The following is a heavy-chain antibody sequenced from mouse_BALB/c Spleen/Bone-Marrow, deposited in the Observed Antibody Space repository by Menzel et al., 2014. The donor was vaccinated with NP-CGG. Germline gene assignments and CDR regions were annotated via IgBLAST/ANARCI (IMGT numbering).Heavy chain of an antibody. J-gene: IGHJ4*01. CDR3: ARDGLYGNYAMDY. Sequence: VKLVESGPGLVAPSQSLSITCTVSGFSLTSYGVHWVRQPPGKGLEWLGVIWAGGSTNYNSALMSRLSISKDNSKSQVFLKMNSLQTDDTAMYYCARDGLYGNYAMDYWGQGTPVTVSS. D-gene: IGHD2-1*01. CDR1: GFSLTSYG. V-gene: IGHV2-9*02. CDR2: IWAGGST.